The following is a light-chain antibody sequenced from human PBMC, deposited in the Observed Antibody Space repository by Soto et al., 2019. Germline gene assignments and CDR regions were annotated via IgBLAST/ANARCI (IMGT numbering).Light chain of an antibody. V-gene: IGKV3-15*01. CDR3: QQYNDWPRT. CDR1: QSVSSSY. J-gene: IGKJ1*01. CDR2: GAS. Sequence: PGERATLSCGASQSVSSSYLAWYQQKPGQAPRVIIYGASTRATGSPDRFSASGSATECTLTISSLQSEDVAVYYCQQYNDWPRTLGQGTKVDIK.